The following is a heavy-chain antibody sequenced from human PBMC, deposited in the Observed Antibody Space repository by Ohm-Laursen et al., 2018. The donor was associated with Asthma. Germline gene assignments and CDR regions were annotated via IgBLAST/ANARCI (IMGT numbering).Heavy chain of an antibody. CDR1: GFTFSSYG. CDR2: ISYGGSNK. V-gene: IGHV3-30*18. CDR3: AKDPAYSSSWSYYYYGMDV. D-gene: IGHD6-13*01. Sequence: SLRLSCAASGFTFSSYGMHWVRQAPGKGLEWVAVISYGGSNKYYADSVKGRFTISRDNSKNTLYLQMNSLRAEDTAVYYCAKDPAYSSSWSYYYYGMDVWGQGTTVTVSS. J-gene: IGHJ6*02.